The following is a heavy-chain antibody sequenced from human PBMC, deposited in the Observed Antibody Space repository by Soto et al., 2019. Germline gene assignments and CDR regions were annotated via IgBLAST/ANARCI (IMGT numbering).Heavy chain of an antibody. CDR1: GGTFSSYA. CDR2: IIPIFGTA. J-gene: IGHJ6*02. D-gene: IGHD4-17*01. CDR3: ARDDYGGNSGFDYYGMDV. Sequence: QVQLVQSGAEVKKPGSSVKVSCKASGGTFSSYAISWVRQAPGQGLEWMGGIIPIFGTANYAQKFQGRVTITADXXTXTXXMELSSLRSEDTAVYYCARDDYGGNSGFDYYGMDVWGQGTTVTVSS. V-gene: IGHV1-69*12.